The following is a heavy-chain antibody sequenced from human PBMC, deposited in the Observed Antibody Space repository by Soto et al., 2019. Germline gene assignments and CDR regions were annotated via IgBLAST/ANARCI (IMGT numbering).Heavy chain of an antibody. CDR2: ISAYNGNT. Sequence: ASVKVSCKASGYTFXSYGISWVRQAPGQGLEWMGWISAYNGNTNYAQKLQGRVTMTTDTSTSTAYMELRSLRSDDTAVYYCARAGYDILNAQYDYWGQGTLVTVSS. J-gene: IGHJ4*02. D-gene: IGHD3-9*01. CDR1: GYTFXSYG. V-gene: IGHV1-18*01. CDR3: ARAGYDILNAQYDY.